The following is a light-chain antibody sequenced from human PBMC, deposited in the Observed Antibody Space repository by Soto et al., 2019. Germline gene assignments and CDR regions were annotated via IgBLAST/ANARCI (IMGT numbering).Light chain of an antibody. CDR2: GVS. J-gene: IGLJ2*01. CDR1: SSDVGDYNY. V-gene: IGLV2-14*01. Sequence: QSALTQPASVSGSPGQSITISCTGTSSDVGDYNYVSWYQQHPGKAPKLIIYGVSNRPSGISNRFSGSKSGNTASLTISGLQAEDEADGCCSSYTSTNTLVFGGGTKVTLL. CDR3: SSYTSTNTLV.